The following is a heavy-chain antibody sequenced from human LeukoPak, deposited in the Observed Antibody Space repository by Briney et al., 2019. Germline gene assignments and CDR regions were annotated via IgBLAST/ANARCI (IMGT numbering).Heavy chain of an antibody. CDR2: ISYDGSNK. CDR1: GFTFSSYG. D-gene: IGHD4-23*01. V-gene: IGHV3-30*18. Sequence: PGGSLRLSCAASGFTFSSYGMHWVRQAPGKGLEWVAVISYDGSNKYYADSVKGRFTISRDNSKNTLYLQMNSLRAEDTAVYYCAKDLQYMTTVVVADYWGQGTLVTVSS. J-gene: IGHJ4*02. CDR3: AKDLQYMTTVVVADY.